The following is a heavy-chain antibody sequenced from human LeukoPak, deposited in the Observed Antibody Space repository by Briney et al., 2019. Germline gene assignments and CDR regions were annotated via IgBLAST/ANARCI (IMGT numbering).Heavy chain of an antibody. CDR1: GGTFSSYA. D-gene: IGHD3-9*01. Sequence: SVKVSCKASGGTFSSYAISWVRQAPGQGLEWMGGIIPIFGTANYAQKFQGRVTITADESTSTAYMELSSLRSEDTAVYYCAREPNPPLHYDILTGYYKGEDYYYGRDVWGQGTTVTVSS. V-gene: IGHV1-69*13. J-gene: IGHJ6*02. CDR2: IIPIFGTA. CDR3: AREPNPPLHYDILTGYYKGEDYYYGRDV.